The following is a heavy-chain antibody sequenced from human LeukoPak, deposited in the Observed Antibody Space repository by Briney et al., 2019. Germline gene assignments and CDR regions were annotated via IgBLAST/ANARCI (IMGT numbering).Heavy chain of an antibody. V-gene: IGHV1-8*02. Sequence: ASVKVSCKASGYSFTSYDISWVRQATGQGLEWIGWMNPNSGDADYTQKFKGRVTFTRDTSTRTAYMELSSLGSEDTAVYYCARSNFGGNVHFDYWGQGTLVTVSS. D-gene: IGHD4-23*01. CDR1: GYSFTSYD. CDR3: ARSNFGGNVHFDY. CDR2: MNPNSGDA. J-gene: IGHJ4*02.